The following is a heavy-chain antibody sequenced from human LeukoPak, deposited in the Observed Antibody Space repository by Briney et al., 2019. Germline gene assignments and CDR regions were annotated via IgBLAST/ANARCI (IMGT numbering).Heavy chain of an antibody. D-gene: IGHD6-19*01. V-gene: IGHV1-46*01. J-gene: IGHJ4*02. CDR2: INTSGGST. Sequence: ASVKVSCKASGYTFTSYYMHWVRQAPGQGLEWMGIINTSGGSTSYAQKFQGRVTMTRDTSTSTAYMELRSLRSDDTAVYYCARDLKMGYSSGRYSWGTGSSNDYWGQGTLVTVSS. CDR1: GYTFTSYY. CDR3: ARDLKMGYSSGRYSWGTGSSNDY.